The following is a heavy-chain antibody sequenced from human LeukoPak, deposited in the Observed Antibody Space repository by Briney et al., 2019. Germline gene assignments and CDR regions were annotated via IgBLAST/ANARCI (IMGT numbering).Heavy chain of an antibody. J-gene: IGHJ4*02. D-gene: IGHD4-17*01. CDR1: GFTFNGYS. Sequence: GGSLRLSCTDSGFTFNGYSMNWVRQAPGKGLEWVSSISTSSSYIYYADSVKGRFTISRNNPKNSLYLQMNSLRAEDTAVYYCARNRGDPSYFDYWGQGTLVTVSS. CDR3: ARNRGDPSYFDY. V-gene: IGHV3-21*01. CDR2: ISTSSSYI.